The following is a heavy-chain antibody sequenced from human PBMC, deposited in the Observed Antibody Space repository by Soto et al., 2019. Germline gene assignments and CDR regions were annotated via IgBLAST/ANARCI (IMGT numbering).Heavy chain of an antibody. J-gene: IGHJ4*02. CDR3: ARDSATMVRGVIISLDY. Sequence: QVQLVQSGAEVKKPGASVKVSCKASGYTFTSYAMHWVRQAPGQRLEWMGWINAGNGNTKYSQKFQGRVTITRDTSASTAYMELSSLRSEDTAVYYCARDSATMVRGVIISLDYWGQGTLVTVSS. CDR2: INAGNGNT. D-gene: IGHD3-10*01. V-gene: IGHV1-3*01. CDR1: GYTFTSYA.